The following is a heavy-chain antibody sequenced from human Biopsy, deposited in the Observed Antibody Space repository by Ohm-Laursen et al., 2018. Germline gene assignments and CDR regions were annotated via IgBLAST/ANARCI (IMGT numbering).Heavy chain of an antibody. V-gene: IGHV4-59*08. CDR1: GGSISSYY. Sequence: SDTLSLTCTVSGGSISSYYWSWIRQPPGKGLEWIGYIYYTGRTNYNPSLKSRVTISVDTSMNHLPLRLTSVTAADTAVYYCARHAPSYSGSYWRYFDLWGRGTLVTVSS. D-gene: IGHD1-26*01. CDR3: ARHAPSYSGSYWRYFDL. CDR2: IYYTGRT. J-gene: IGHJ2*01.